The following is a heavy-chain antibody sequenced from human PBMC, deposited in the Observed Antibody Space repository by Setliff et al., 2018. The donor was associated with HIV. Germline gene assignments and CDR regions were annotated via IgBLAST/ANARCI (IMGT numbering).Heavy chain of an antibody. CDR1: GGPLSGHY. CDR3: VTSSSWSSRLNF. CDR2: TSHSGKT. Sequence: SETLSLTCAVYGGPLSGHYWSWIRQPPGQGLEWIGETSHSGKTNYNPSLKSRVTISVDTSKNQFSLKLTSVTAADTAVYYCVTSSSWSSRLNFWGPGMLVTVLL. D-gene: IGHD2-2*01. J-gene: IGHJ4*02. V-gene: IGHV4-34*01.